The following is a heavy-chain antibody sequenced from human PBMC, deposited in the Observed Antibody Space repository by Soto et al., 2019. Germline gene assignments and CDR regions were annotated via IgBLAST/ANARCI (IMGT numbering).Heavy chain of an antibody. J-gene: IGHJ4*02. CDR3: ARTLNEWLLGLE. CDR1: GYTFSSYG. CDR2: ISAYNGNT. V-gene: IGHV1-18*01. D-gene: IGHD3-3*01. Sequence: QVKLVQSGGEVKKPGASVKISCKASGYTFSSYGISWVRKAPGQGLEWMGWISAYNGNTNYAQKFQGRVTMTTDTSTSTAYMGLRSLRSDDTAIYYCARTLNEWLLGLEWGQGTLVTVSS.